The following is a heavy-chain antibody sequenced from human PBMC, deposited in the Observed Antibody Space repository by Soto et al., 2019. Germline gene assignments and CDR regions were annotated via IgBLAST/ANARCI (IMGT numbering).Heavy chain of an antibody. D-gene: IGHD2-8*01. CDR3: PTQRYGSATGTNFQYYFES. V-gene: IGHV5-10-1*01. J-gene: IGHJ4*02. CDR2: IDPRDSQT. CDR1: GYSLSGYW. Sequence: GESLKISCKGPGYSLSGYWITWAPKKPGKGLAWMGRIDPRDSQTYYSPSFRGHVTNSVTKSITTVVLQWSSLPASDTATYYCPTQRYGSATGTNFQYYFESWGQGSTVGASS.